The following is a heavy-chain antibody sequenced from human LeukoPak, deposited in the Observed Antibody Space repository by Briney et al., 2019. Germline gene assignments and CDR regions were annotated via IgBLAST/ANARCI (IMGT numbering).Heavy chain of an antibody. J-gene: IGHJ4*02. Sequence: GSLRLSCPASGFTFSSYAMSWVRQAPGKGLEWVSAISGSGGSTYYADSVKGRFTISRDNSKNTLYLQMNSLRAEDTAVYYCAKYSSSWTLFDYWGQGTLVTVSS. D-gene: IGHD6-13*01. CDR3: AKYSSSWTLFDY. V-gene: IGHV3-23*01. CDR2: ISGSGGST. CDR1: GFTFSSYA.